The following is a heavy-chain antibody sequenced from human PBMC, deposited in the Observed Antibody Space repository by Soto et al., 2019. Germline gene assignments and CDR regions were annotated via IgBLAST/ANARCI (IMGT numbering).Heavy chain of an antibody. J-gene: IGHJ4*02. D-gene: IGHD3-22*01. V-gene: IGHV1-18*01. CDR2: ISAYNGNT. CDR1: GYSFTAYY. Sequence: ASVKVSCKASGYSFTAYYIHWVRQASGQGLEWMGWISAYNGNTNYAQKLQGRVTMTTDTPTSTAYMELRSLRSDDTAVYYCARDGYYDSSGYRSDFDYWGQGTLVTVSS. CDR3: ARDGYYDSSGYRSDFDY.